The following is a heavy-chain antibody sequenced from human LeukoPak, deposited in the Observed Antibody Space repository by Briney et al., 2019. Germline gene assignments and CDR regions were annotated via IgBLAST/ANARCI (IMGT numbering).Heavy chain of an antibody. CDR2: IGTGGSIT. J-gene: IGHJ6*03. Sequence: GGFLRLSCAASGVTFSDYYMSWIRQAPGKGLQWVSYIGTGGSITYYADSVKGRFTISRDNAKNSLYLQMNSLGVEDTAVYYCARILEGYHYYMDVWGKGTTVTVSS. CDR3: ARILEGYHYYMDV. CDR1: GVTFSDYY. V-gene: IGHV3-11*04.